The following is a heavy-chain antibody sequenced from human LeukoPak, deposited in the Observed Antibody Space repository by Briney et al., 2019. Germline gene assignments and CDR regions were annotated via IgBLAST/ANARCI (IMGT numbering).Heavy chain of an antibody. V-gene: IGHV3-15*01. CDR2: IKSKSDEGTV. CDR3: IVSNYYSSGSYNFDS. D-gene: IGHD3-10*01. CDR1: GFTFSSAW. Sequence: GGSLRLSCAASGFTFSSAWMNWVRQPPGKGLEWVGRIKSKSDEGTVDYAEPVKGRFTISRDDSINTLYLQVNSLKTEDTAMYYCIVSNYYSSGSYNFDSWGQGTLVTVSS. J-gene: IGHJ4*02.